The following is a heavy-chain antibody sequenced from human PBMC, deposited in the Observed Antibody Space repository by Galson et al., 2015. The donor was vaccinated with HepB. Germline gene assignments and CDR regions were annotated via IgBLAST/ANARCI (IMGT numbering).Heavy chain of an antibody. V-gene: IGHV3-33*01. D-gene: IGHD3-3*01. J-gene: IGHJ4*02. Sequence: SLRLSCAASGFTFSSYGMHWVRQAPGKGLEWVAVIWYDGSNKYYADSVKGRFTISRDNSKNTLYLQMNSLRAEDTAVYYCARDPGFRNYFDYWGQGTLVTVSS. CDR1: GFTFSSYG. CDR3: ARDPGFRNYFDY. CDR2: IWYDGSNK.